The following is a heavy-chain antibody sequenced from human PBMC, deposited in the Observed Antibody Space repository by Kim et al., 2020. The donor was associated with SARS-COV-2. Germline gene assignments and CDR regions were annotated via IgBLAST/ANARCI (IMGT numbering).Heavy chain of an antibody. CDR3: ATGLPHAYEI. D-gene: IGHD2-21*02. Sequence: GGSLRLSCAASGFPFSVYWMHWVRQAPGKGLEWVSRVKGDGISTLYADSVNGRFTISRDNDMRMVYLQMNSLRAEDTALYYCATGLPHAYEIWGQGTRVT. J-gene: IGHJ3*02. CDR2: VKGDGIST. V-gene: IGHV3-74*01. CDR1: GFPFSVYW.